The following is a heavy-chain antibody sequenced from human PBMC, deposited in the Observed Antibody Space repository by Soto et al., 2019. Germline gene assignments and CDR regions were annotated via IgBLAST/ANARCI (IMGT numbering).Heavy chain of an antibody. V-gene: IGHV4-59*08. J-gene: IGHJ4*02. CDR3: ARHHDS. CDR1: GGFISSYY. CDR2: IYYSGST. Sequence: SETLSLTCTVSGGFISSYYWSWIRQPPGKGLEWIGYIYYSGSTNYNPSLKSRVTISVDTSKNQFSLKLSSVTAADTAVYYCARHHDSWGQGTLVTVSS.